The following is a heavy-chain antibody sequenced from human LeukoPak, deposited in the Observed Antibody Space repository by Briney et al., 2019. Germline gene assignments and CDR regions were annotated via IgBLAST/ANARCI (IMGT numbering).Heavy chain of an antibody. D-gene: IGHD5-12*01. CDR2: IKQDGSEK. Sequence: PGGSLRLSCEASGFIFSSYWMSWVRQAPGKGLERVANIKQDGSEKYYVDSVKGRFTISRDNAKKSLYVQMNSLRAEDTAVYYCASSLGGYSYGFDYWGQGTLVTVSS. V-gene: IGHV3-7*03. CDR1: GFIFSSYW. J-gene: IGHJ4*02. CDR3: ASSLGGYSYGFDY.